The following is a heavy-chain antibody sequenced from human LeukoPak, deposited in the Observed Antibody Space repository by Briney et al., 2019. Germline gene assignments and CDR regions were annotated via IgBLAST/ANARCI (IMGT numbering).Heavy chain of an antibody. J-gene: IGHJ4*02. CDR2: IGGDFRT. V-gene: IGHV3-23*01. CDR3: AKDIFRWSFHS. CDR1: GFPFSESA. D-gene: IGHD2-21*01. Sequence: QPGGSLRLSCAVSGFPFSESAMTWVRQAPGKGLECVSGIGGDFRTHYADSVKGRFTISKDTSKNMLFLQMNNLRAEDTAVYYCAKDIFRWSFHSWGQGTLVTVSS.